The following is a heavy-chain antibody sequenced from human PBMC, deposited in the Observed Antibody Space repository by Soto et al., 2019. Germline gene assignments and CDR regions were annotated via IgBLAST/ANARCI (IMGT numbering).Heavy chain of an antibody. Sequence: QITLKESGPTLVKPTQSLTLTCTVSGFSLSGDGVGVGWIRQPPGKALEWLALIYWDDDQRHSPSLKTRLTITKDTFNNPVVLTMTNMDPVDTATYYCAHAFGGTSWPNDAFDIWGQGTVVTVSS. J-gene: IGHJ3*02. CDR1: GFSLSGDGVG. CDR3: AHAFGGTSWPNDAFDI. V-gene: IGHV2-5*02. D-gene: IGHD3-3*02. CDR2: IYWDDDQ.